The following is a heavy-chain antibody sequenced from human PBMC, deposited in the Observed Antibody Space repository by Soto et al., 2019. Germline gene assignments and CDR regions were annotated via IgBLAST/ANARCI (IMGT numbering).Heavy chain of an antibody. CDR1: GYIFSIYW. J-gene: IGHJ4*02. Sequence: PGESLKISCKGSGYIFSIYWIAWVRQMPGKGLEWMGIIYPGDSDTRYSPSFQGQVTISADKSISTAYLQWSSLKASDTAMYYCASHRPTTYGYYFDYWGQGTLVTVSS. CDR3: ASHRPTTYGYYFDY. D-gene: IGHD4-17*01. CDR2: IYPGDSDT. V-gene: IGHV5-51*01.